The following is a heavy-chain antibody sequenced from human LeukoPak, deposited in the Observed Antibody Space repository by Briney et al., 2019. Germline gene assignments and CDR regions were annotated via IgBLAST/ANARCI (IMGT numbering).Heavy chain of an antibody. Sequence: GGSLRLSCAASGFTFSSYEMNWVRQAPGKGLEWVSAISGSGGSTYYADSVKGRFTISRDNSKNTLYLQMNSLRAEDTAVYYCAKDRGGLPDAFDIWGQGTMVTVSS. J-gene: IGHJ3*02. V-gene: IGHV3-23*01. D-gene: IGHD2-21*02. CDR2: ISGSGGST. CDR1: GFTFSSYE. CDR3: AKDRGGLPDAFDI.